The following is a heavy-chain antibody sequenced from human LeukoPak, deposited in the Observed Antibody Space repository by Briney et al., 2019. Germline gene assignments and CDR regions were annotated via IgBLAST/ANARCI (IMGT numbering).Heavy chain of an antibody. CDR1: GFTFSSYN. V-gene: IGHV3-48*01. CDR2: ISSSSSTI. Sequence: GGSLRLSCAASGFTFSSYNMNWVRQAPGKGLEWVSYISSSSSTIYYADSVKGRFTIARDNAKNSLYLQMNSLRAEDTAVYYCARSGSYRLDYWGQGTLVTVSS. CDR3: ARSGSYRLDY. D-gene: IGHD1-26*01. J-gene: IGHJ4*02.